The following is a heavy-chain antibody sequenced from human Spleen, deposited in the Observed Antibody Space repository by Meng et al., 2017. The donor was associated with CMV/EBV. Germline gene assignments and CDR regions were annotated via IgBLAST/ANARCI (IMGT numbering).Heavy chain of an antibody. V-gene: IGHV3-74*01. CDR3: AREGRDLDY. Sequence: GESLKISCAASGFTFSSYAMSWVRQAPGKGLEWVSRINSDGSSTSYADSVKGRFTISRDNAKNTLYLQMNSLRAEDTAVYYCAREGRDLDYWGQGTLVTVSS. CDR2: INSDGSST. J-gene: IGHJ4*02. CDR1: GFTFSSYA. D-gene: IGHD2-15*01.